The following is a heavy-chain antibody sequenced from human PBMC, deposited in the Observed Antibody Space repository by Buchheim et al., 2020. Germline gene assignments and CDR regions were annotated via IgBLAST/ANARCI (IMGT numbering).Heavy chain of an antibody. Sequence: QVQLVESGGGVVQPGRSLRLSCAASGFTFSSDGMHWVRQAPGKGLEWVAVISYDGSNAYYADSVKGRFTTSRNNTTNTLDLQMNSLRAEDTAVFYCAKTNYYESSGYIDYWGQGTL. V-gene: IGHV3-30*18. D-gene: IGHD3-22*01. CDR2: ISYDGSNA. CDR1: GFTFSSDG. CDR3: AKTNYYESSGYIDY. J-gene: IGHJ4*02.